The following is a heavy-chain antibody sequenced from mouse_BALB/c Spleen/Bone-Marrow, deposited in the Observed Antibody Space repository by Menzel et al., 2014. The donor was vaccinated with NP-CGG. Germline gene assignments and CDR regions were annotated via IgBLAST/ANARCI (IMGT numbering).Heavy chain of an antibody. Sequence: EVQGVESGGGLVQFGGPLKLSCAASGFTFSRYGMSWVRQTPDKRLELVAIISSDGGSTYYPDSVKGRFTISRDNAKNTLYLQMSSLKSEDTAMYYCARAYYWGQGTLVTVSA. D-gene: IGHD2-10*01. V-gene: IGHV5-6-3*01. J-gene: IGHJ3*01. CDR2: ISSDGGST. CDR1: GFTFSRYG. CDR3: ARAYY.